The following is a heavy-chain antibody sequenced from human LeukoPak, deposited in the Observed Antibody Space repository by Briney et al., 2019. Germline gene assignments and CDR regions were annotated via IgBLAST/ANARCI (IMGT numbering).Heavy chain of an antibody. V-gene: IGHV3-30*02. Sequence: GGSLRLSCAASGFTFSSYGIHWVRQAPGKGLEWVAFIRYDGSNKYCADSVKGRFTISRDNYKNTVHLQANSLRAEDTAVYYCAKENLQSLDYWGQGTLVTVSS. CDR1: GFTFSSYG. CDR2: IRYDGSNK. CDR3: AKENLQSLDY. D-gene: IGHD5-24*01. J-gene: IGHJ4*02.